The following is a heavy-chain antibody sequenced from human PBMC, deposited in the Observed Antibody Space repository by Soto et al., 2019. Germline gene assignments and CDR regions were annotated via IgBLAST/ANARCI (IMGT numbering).Heavy chain of an antibody. J-gene: IGHJ6*03. CDR1: GYTFTSYD. V-gene: IGHV1-8*02. CDR2: MNPNSGNT. CDR3: ARGQYSYGNYKSYYYYYMDV. Sequence: ASVKVSCKASGYTFTSYDINWVRQATGQGLEWMGWMNPNSGNTGYAQKFQGRVTMTRNTSISTAYMELSSLRSEDTAVYYCARGQYSYGNYKSYYYYYMDVWGKGTTVTVSS. D-gene: IGHD5-18*01.